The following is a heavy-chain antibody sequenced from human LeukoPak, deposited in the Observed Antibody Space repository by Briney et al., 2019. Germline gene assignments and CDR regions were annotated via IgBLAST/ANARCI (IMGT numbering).Heavy chain of an antibody. CDR2: IRYDGTNK. V-gene: IGHV3-30*02. J-gene: IGHJ4*02. CDR3: AKLYSSGTN. Sequence: GGSLRLSCEASGLSFSSFGMHWVRQAPGKGLEWVAFIRYDGTNKYYADSVKGRFTISRDNSKNTLYLQVNSLRSEDTAVYYCAKLYSSGTNWGQGILVTVSS. CDR1: GLSFSSFG. D-gene: IGHD6-19*01.